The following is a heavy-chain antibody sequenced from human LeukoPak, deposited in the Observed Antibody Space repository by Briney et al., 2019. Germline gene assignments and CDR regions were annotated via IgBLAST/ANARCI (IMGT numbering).Heavy chain of an antibody. Sequence: GRSLRLSCAASGFTFSSYAMHWVRQAPGRGLEWVSVISGSGVNTYYADSVTGRFTISRDNSKNTLYLQMNSLRAEDTAVYYCAKSFGPVIAAAGTGADWGQGILVTVSS. V-gene: IGHV3-23*01. J-gene: IGHJ4*02. CDR2: ISGSGVNT. D-gene: IGHD6-13*01. CDR3: AKSFGPVIAAAGTGAD. CDR1: GFTFSSYA.